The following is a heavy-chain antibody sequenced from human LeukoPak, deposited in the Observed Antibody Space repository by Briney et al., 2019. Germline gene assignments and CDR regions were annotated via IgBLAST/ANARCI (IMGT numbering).Heavy chain of an antibody. CDR2: ISYDGSNK. CDR3: AKSYSSSGYPWHFDY. Sequence: GGSLRLSCVASGFSFSNYAMTWVRQAPGKGLEWVAVISYDGSNKYYADSVKGRFTISRDNSKNTLYLQMNSLRAEDTAVYYCAKSYSSSGYPWHFDYWGQGTLVTVSS. D-gene: IGHD3-22*01. J-gene: IGHJ4*02. V-gene: IGHV3-30*18. CDR1: GFSFSNYA.